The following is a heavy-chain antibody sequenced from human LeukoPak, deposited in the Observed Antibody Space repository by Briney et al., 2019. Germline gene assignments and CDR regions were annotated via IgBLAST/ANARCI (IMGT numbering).Heavy chain of an antibody. J-gene: IGHJ6*03. V-gene: IGHV4-4*02. D-gene: IGHD2-2*02. CDR1: GGSISSSNW. CDR2: IYYSGST. Sequence: SGTLSLTCAVSGGSISSSNWWSWIRQPPGKGLEWIGYIYYSGSTNYNPSLKSRVTISVDTSKNQFSLKLSSVTAADTAVYYCARHFKYLNYYYYMDVWGKGTTVTVSS. CDR3: ARHFKYLNYYYYMDV.